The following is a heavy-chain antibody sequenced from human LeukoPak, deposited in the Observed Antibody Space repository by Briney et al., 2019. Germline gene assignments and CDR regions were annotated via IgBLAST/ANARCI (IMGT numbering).Heavy chain of an antibody. CDR1: GYTFTSYG. V-gene: IGHV1-18*01. Sequence: ASVKVSCKASGYTFTSYGISWVRQAPGQGLEWMGWISAYNGNTNYAQKLQGRVTMTTDTSTSTAYMELRSLRSDDTAVYYCARGVVPAAIVGRFDYWGQGTLVTVSS. J-gene: IGHJ4*02. CDR2: ISAYNGNT. CDR3: ARGVVPAAIVGRFDY. D-gene: IGHD2-2*02.